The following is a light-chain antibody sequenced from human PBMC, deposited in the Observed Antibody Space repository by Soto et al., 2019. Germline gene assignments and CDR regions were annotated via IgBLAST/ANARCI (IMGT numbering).Light chain of an antibody. J-gene: IGKJ2*03. CDR1: QTVSSN. CDR2: GSF. Sequence: EVVMMQSPATLSVSPGESATLSCRASQTVSSNLAWYQQKPGQAPRLLIDGSFTRATGVPARFSASRSGTEFTLTITSPQSEDFALYFCQQFNNLPYSFGQGTKLEIK. V-gene: IGKV3-15*01. CDR3: QQFNNLPYS.